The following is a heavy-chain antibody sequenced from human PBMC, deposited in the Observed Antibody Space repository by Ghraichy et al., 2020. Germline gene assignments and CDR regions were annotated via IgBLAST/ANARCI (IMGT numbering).Heavy chain of an antibody. CDR1: GGSFSAYY. Sequence: SETLSLTCAVYGGSFSAYYWSWLRQPPGKGLEWIGEINHSGSTNYNPSLKSRVTISVDTSRNQFSLKLSSVTAADTAVYYCARIDATTSSGSHYRGDYWGQGTLVTVSS. J-gene: IGHJ4*02. CDR3: ARIDATTSSGSHYRGDY. V-gene: IGHV4-34*01. D-gene: IGHD1-26*01. CDR2: INHSGST.